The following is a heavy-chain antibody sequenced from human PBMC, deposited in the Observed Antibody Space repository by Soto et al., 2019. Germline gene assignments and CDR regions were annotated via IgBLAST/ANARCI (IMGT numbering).Heavy chain of an antibody. CDR1: GGSISSGGYY. CDR2: IYYSGST. J-gene: IGHJ5*02. V-gene: IGHV4-31*03. D-gene: IGHD5-12*01. CDR3: ARGQPYCGYGAYNWFDP. Sequence: SETLSLTCTVSGGSISSGGYYWSWIRQHPGKGLEWIGYIYYSGSTYYNPSLKSRVTISVDTSKNQFSLKLSSVTAADTAVYYCARGQPYCGYGAYNWFDPWGQGTLVTVSS.